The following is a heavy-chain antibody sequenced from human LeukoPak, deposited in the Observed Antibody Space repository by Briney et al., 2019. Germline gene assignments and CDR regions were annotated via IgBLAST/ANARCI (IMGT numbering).Heavy chain of an antibody. J-gene: IGHJ4*02. D-gene: IGHD3-10*01. CDR3: ARKLWFGEPHFDY. Sequence: SETLSLTCTVSGGSISSSSYYWGWVRQPPGRGLEWIGNIYYTGSTYYNPSLKSRVTISVDTSKNQFSLKLSSVTAADTAVYYCARKLWFGEPHFDYWGQGTLVTVSS. V-gene: IGHV4-39*07. CDR1: GGSISSSSYY. CDR2: IYYTGST.